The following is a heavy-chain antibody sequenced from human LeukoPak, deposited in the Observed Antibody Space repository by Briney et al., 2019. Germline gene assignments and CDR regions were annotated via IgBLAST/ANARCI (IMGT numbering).Heavy chain of an antibody. Sequence: ASVKVSCTASGYTFTSYGISWVRQAPGQGLEWMGWISAYNGNTNYAQKLQGRVTMTTDTSTSTAYMELRRLRSDDTAVYYCASAPTPGYSGYGSFDYWGQGTLVTVSS. CDR1: GYTFTSYG. V-gene: IGHV1-18*04. CDR3: ASAPTPGYSGYGSFDY. D-gene: IGHD5-12*01. CDR2: ISAYNGNT. J-gene: IGHJ4*02.